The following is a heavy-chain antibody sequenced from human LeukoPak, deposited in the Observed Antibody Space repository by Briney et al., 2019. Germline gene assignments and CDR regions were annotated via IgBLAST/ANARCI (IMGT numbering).Heavy chain of an antibody. Sequence: SETLSLTCTVSGYSISSGYYWGWIRQPPGKGLEWIGSIYHSGGTYYNPSLKSRVTISVDTSKNQFSLKLSSVTAADTAVYYCARDKSGDSGHPWRYFDLWGRGTLVTVSS. D-gene: IGHD5-12*01. CDR2: IYHSGGT. J-gene: IGHJ2*01. V-gene: IGHV4-38-2*02. CDR3: ARDKSGDSGHPWRYFDL. CDR1: GYSISSGYY.